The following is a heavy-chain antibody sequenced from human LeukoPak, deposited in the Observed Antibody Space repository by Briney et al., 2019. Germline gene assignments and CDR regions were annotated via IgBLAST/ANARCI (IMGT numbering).Heavy chain of an antibody. CDR1: GGSISSGGYY. V-gene: IGHV4-31*03. CDR3: ARDVGSGSNY. D-gene: IGHD3-10*01. Sequence: MPPETLSLTCTVSGGSISSGGYYWSWIRQHPGKGLEWIGYIYYSGITYYNPSLKSRVTISVDTSKNQFSLKLSSVTAADTAVYYCARDVGSGSNYWGQGTLVTVSS. J-gene: IGHJ4*02. CDR2: IYYSGIT.